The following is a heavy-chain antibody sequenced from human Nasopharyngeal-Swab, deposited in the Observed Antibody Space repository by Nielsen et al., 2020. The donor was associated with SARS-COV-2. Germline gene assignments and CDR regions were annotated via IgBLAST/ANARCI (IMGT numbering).Heavy chain of an antibody. V-gene: IGHV3-53*01. D-gene: IGHD6-13*01. CDR2: IYSGGST. J-gene: IGHJ4*02. Sequence: GGSLRLSCAASGFTVSSNYMSWVRQAPGKGLEWVSVIYSGGSTYYADSVKGRFTISRDNAKNSLYLQMNSLRAEDTAVYYCAREASSWLPFDYWGQGTLGTVSS. CDR1: GFTVSSNY. CDR3: AREASSWLPFDY.